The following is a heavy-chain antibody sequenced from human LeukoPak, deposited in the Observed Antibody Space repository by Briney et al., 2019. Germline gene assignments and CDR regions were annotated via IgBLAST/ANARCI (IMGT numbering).Heavy chain of an antibody. Sequence: PGGSLRLSCAASGFTFSSYWMSWVRQAPGKGLEWVANIKQDGSEKYYVDSVKGRFTISRDNAKNSLYLQMNGLRAEDTAVYYCARDRGVYSGSSWHRVFDYWGQGTLVTVSS. J-gene: IGHJ4*02. D-gene: IGHD6-13*01. CDR2: IKQDGSEK. V-gene: IGHV3-7*01. CDR1: GFTFSSYW. CDR3: ARDRGVYSGSSWHRVFDY.